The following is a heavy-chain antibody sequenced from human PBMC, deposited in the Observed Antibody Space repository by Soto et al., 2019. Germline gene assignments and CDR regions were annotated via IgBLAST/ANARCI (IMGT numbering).Heavy chain of an antibody. CDR1: GYTFTSYG. CDR3: ARDRTGTDWFDP. J-gene: IGHJ5*02. D-gene: IGHD1-1*01. CDR2: ISAYNGNT. V-gene: IGHV1-18*04. Sequence: GASVEVSCKASGYTFTSYGMSWVRQAPGQGLEWMGWISAYNGNTNYAQKLQGRVTMTTDTSTSTAYMELRSLRSDDTAVYYCARDRTGTDWFDPWGQGTLVTVSS.